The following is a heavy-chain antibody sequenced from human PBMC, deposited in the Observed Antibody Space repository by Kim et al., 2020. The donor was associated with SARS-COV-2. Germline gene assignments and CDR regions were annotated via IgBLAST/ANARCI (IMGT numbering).Heavy chain of an antibody. V-gene: IGHV1-69*04. J-gene: IGHJ4*02. D-gene: IGHD6-13*01. Sequence: AQKVQGRVTITADKSTRTAYMELSSLRSEDTAVYYCARDSRGAAAGSNDYWGQGTLVTVSS. CDR3: ARDSRGAAAGSNDY.